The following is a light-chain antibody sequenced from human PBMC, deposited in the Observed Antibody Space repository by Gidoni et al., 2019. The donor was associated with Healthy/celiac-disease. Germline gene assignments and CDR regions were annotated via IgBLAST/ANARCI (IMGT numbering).Light chain of an antibody. CDR3: QQYGSSPPDT. V-gene: IGKV3-20*01. J-gene: IGKJ2*01. Sequence: EIVLTQSPGTLSLSPGERATLSCRASQSVRSSYLAWYQQKPGQAPRLLIYGASSRATGIPDRFSGSGSGTDFTLTISRLEPEDFAVYYCQQYGSSPPDTFGQXTKLEIK. CDR2: GAS. CDR1: QSVRSSY.